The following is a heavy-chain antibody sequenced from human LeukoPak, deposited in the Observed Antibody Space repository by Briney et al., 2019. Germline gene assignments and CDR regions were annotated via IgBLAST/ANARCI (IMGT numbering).Heavy chain of an antibody. J-gene: IGHJ5*02. Sequence: SETLSLTCTVSGASTSSYYWGWIRQPPGKGLEWIGSIYYSGSTYYNPSLKSRVTISVDTSKNQFSPKLSSVTAADTAVYYCAGAPLGYCSCTSCYPNWFDPWGQGTLVTVSS. V-gene: IGHV4-39*01. D-gene: IGHD2-2*01. CDR1: GASTSSYY. CDR2: IYYSGST. CDR3: AGAPLGYCSCTSCYPNWFDP.